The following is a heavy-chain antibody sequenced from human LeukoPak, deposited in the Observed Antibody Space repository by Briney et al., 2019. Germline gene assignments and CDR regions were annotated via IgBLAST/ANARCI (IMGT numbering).Heavy chain of an antibody. D-gene: IGHD5-18*01. Sequence: GGSLRLSCAASGFTFSSYAMSWVRQAPGQVLAWVSGIRGSGGSIYYADSVKGRFTISRDNSKNTLHLQMNSLRAEDTAVYYCAKDPPTVMANAFHIWGQGTMVTVSS. CDR2: IRGSGGSI. CDR1: GFTFSSYA. V-gene: IGHV3-23*01. J-gene: IGHJ3*02. CDR3: AKDPPTVMANAFHI.